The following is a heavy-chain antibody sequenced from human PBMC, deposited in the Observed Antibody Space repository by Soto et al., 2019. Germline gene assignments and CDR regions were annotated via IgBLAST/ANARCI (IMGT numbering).Heavy chain of an antibody. D-gene: IGHD6-19*01. V-gene: IGHV3-74*01. CDR2: INSDGSRT. J-gene: IGHJ4*02. CDR3: AKRNDVAGNWHFDY. CDR1: GFTFSGYW. Sequence: EVQLVESGGGLVQPGGSLRLSCAASGFTFSGYWMHWVRQAPGKGLVWVSRINSDGSRTNDADSVKGRFTISRDNAKDTLYLQMNSLRVEDTAVYYCAKRNDVAGNWHFDYWGQGTLVTVSS.